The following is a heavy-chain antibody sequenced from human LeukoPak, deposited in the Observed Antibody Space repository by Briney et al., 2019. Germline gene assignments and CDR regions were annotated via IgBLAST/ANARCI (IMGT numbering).Heavy chain of an antibody. CDR1: GGSINSYY. Sequence: SETLSLTCTVSGGSINSYYWSWIRQPPGKGLEWIGYIYYSGSTNYNPSLKSRVTISVDTSKNQFSLKLSSVTAADTTVYYCAKWTEGGAFDSWGQGTMLIVSS. CDR3: AKWTEGGAFDS. CDR2: IYYSGST. J-gene: IGHJ3*01. V-gene: IGHV4-59*01. D-gene: IGHD1-26*01.